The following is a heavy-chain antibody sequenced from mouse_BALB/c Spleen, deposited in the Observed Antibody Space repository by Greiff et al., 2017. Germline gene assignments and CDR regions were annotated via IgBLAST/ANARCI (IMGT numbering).Heavy chain of an antibody. CDR2: IWGDGST. V-gene: IGHV2-6-7*01. D-gene: IGHD4-1*01. J-gene: IGHJ2*01. Sequence: QVQLKESGPGLVAPSQSLSITCTISGFSLTGYGVNWVRQPPGKGLEWLGMIWGDGSTDYNSALKSRMSISKDNSKSQVFLKMNSLQTDDTARYYCARDGGGTYYFDYWGQGTTLTVAS. CDR3: ARDGGGTYYFDY. CDR1: GFSLTGYG.